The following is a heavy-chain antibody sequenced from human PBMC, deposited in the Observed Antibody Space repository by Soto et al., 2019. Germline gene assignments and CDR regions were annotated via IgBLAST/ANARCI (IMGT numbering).Heavy chain of an antibody. Sequence: EVQLVESGGGLVQPGGSLRLTCVASGFPFSIYSMNWVRQAPGKGLEWSSYITSDTNTIKYADSVKGRFTISRDNAKNLVYLQMNSLRDEDTAVYFCARSVEGHFDYWDQGTVVTVSS. CDR2: ITSDTNTI. V-gene: IGHV3-48*02. CDR1: GFPFSIYS. D-gene: IGHD6-19*01. CDR3: ARSVEGHFDY. J-gene: IGHJ4*02.